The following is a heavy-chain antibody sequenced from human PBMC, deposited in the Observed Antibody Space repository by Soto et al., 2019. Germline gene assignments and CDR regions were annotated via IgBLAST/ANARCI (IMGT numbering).Heavy chain of an antibody. V-gene: IGHV1-2*02. CDR3: ARDSYYDILTGYSRNAFDI. J-gene: IGHJ3*02. CDR2: IYPNSGGT. CDR1: GYTFTGYY. Sequence: EASVKVSCKTSGYTFTGYYIHWVRQAPGQGLEWMGWIYPNSGGTNYAQKFQGRVTMTRDTSISTAYMELNRLRSDDTAVYYCARDSYYDILTGYSRNAFDIWGQGTMVTVSS. D-gene: IGHD3-9*01.